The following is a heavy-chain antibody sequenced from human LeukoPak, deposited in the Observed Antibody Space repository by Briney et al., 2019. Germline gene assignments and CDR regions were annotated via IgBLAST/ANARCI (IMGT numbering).Heavy chain of an antibody. Sequence: ASETLSLTCAVYGGSFSGYYWSWIRQPPGKGLEWIGEINHSGSTNYNPSLKSRVTISVDTSKNQFSLNLSSVTAADTAVYYCARGLSMHIFDYWGQGTLVTVSS. CDR2: INHSGST. CDR1: GGSFSGYY. V-gene: IGHV4-34*01. J-gene: IGHJ4*02. D-gene: IGHD2-21*01. CDR3: ARGLSMHIFDY.